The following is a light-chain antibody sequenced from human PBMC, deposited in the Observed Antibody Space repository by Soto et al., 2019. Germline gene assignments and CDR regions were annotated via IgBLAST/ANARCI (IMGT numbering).Light chain of an antibody. J-gene: IGLJ2*01. CDR2: DVS. V-gene: IGLV2-14*01. CDR1: SSDVGGYNY. Sequence: QSALTQPASVSGSPGQSSTISCTGTSSDVGGYNYVSWYQQHPGNAPKLMIYDVSNRPSGVSNRFSGSKSGNTASLTISGLQAEDEADYYCSSYTSSSTPVVFGGGTKLTVL. CDR3: SSYTSSSTPVV.